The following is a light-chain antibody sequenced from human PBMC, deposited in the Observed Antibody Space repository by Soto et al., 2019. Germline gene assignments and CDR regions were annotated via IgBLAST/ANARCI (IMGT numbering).Light chain of an antibody. CDR3: QQYNSYSWT. J-gene: IGKJ1*01. CDR2: KAS. V-gene: IGKV1-5*03. Sequence: DIQMTQSPSTLSVSVVDRVTITCRASQSISSWLAWYQQKPVKAPKLLIYKASSLESGVPSRFSGSGSGTEFTLTISSLQPDDFATYYCQQYNSYSWTFGQGTKVDI. CDR1: QSISSW.